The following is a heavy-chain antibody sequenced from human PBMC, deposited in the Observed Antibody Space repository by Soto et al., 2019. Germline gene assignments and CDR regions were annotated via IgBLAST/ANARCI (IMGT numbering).Heavy chain of an antibody. J-gene: IGHJ4*02. CDR1: GGSISSSNW. Sequence: SETLSLTCAVSGGSISSSNWWSWVRQPPGKGLEWIGEIYHSGSTNYNPSLKSRVTISVDKSKNQFSLKLSSVTAADTAVYYCARGPPNGYSSSWFPFDYWGQGTLVTVSS. CDR2: IYHSGST. D-gene: IGHD6-13*01. V-gene: IGHV4-4*02. CDR3: ARGPPNGYSSSWFPFDY.